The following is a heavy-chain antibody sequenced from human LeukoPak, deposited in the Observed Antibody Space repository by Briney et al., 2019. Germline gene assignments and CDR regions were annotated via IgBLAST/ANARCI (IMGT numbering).Heavy chain of an antibody. Sequence: GSSVKVSCKASGGTFSSYAISWVRQAPGQGLEWMGRIIPILGIANYAQKFQGRVTITADKSTSTAYMELSSLRSEDTAVYYCARDFWSGYPNNFDYWGQGTLVTVSS. D-gene: IGHD3-3*01. J-gene: IGHJ4*02. CDR3: ARDFWSGYPNNFDY. CDR1: GGTFSSYA. V-gene: IGHV1-69*04. CDR2: IIPILGIA.